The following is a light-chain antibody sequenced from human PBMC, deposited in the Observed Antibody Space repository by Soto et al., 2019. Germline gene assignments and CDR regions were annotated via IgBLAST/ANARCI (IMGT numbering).Light chain of an antibody. CDR3: QSYVSSYVV. Sequence: QSVLTQPPSVSGAPGQRVTISCTGSSSNIGAGYYVHWYQQLPGTAPKLLIYGNSNRPSGVPDRFSGSKSGTSASLAITGLQAVYEADYDCQSYVSSYVVFGGGTKLTVL. CDR2: GNS. V-gene: IGLV1-40*01. CDR1: SSNIGAGYY. J-gene: IGLJ2*01.